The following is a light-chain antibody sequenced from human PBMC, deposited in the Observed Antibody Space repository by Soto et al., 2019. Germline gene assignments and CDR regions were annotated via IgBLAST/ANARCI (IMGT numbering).Light chain of an antibody. J-gene: IGKJ1*01. CDR3: LQDYGYPRT. Sequence: AIQMTQSPSSLSASVGDTVTITCRAGQGIRNELAWYQQRPGKAPNLLIYASSNLLSGVPSRFRGSGSGTDFTLTISSLQPDDFATYYCLQDYGYPRTFGQGTKVEI. V-gene: IGKV1-6*01. CDR1: QGIRNE. CDR2: ASS.